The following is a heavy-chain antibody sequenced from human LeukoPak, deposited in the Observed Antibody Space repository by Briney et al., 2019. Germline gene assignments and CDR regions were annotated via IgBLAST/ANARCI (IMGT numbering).Heavy chain of an antibody. Sequence: SETLSLTCAVSGDSVSSFFWTWIRQPAGKGLEWIGRIYTSGANDYNPALQSRVAMSVDTSKNQISLKMTSVTAADTAVYYCARVVCGSTNCYTMDYWGQGTLVTVSS. J-gene: IGHJ4*02. CDR1: GDSVSSFF. V-gene: IGHV4-4*07. CDR3: ARVVCGSTNCYTMDY. CDR2: IYTSGAN. D-gene: IGHD2-2*02.